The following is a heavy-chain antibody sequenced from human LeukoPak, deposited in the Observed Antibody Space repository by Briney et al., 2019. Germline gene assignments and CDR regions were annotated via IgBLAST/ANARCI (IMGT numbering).Heavy chain of an antibody. CDR3: ARDRHWTNDWVFDY. CDR1: GGSIGTYY. V-gene: IGHV4-59*01. D-gene: IGHD1/OR15-1a*01. CDR2: IYYNGYT. Sequence: SETLSLTCTVSGGSIGTYYWSWIRQPPGKGLEWIGYIYYNGYTDYNPSLKSRVTISLNTSRNQFSLNLSSVTAADTAVYYCARDRHWTNDWVFDYWGQGTLVTVSS. J-gene: IGHJ4*02.